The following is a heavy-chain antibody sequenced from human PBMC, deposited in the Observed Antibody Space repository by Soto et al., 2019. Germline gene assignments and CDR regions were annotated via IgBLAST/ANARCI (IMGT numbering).Heavy chain of an antibody. CDR1: GYTLTKYY. Sequence: ASVKVSCKASGYTLTKYYIHWVRQAPGQGLEWIGIINPSAGTTRYAQKFLGRITMTADTSTSTVSIDLSSLRSDDTAIYFCARGKRYGRSHHFDFWGLGTLVTVYS. J-gene: IGHJ4*02. D-gene: IGHD4-17*01. CDR2: INPSAGTT. V-gene: IGHV1-46*01. CDR3: ARGKRYGRSHHFDF.